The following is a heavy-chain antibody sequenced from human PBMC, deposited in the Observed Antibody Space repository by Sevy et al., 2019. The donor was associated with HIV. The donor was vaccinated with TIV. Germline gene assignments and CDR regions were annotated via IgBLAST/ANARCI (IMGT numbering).Heavy chain of an antibody. D-gene: IGHD3-22*01. CDR1: GYTFIGYY. CDR3: ASDHMYYYDTSGYYDGTDY. Sequence: ASVKVSCKTSGYTFIGYYMHWVRQAPGQGLEWMGWINPNGGGTNLAQKFQGRVTMTSNTSIGTAYMELRGLRSEDTAIYYCASDHMYYYDTSGYYDGTDYWGQGTLVTVSS. J-gene: IGHJ4*02. CDR2: INPNGGGT. V-gene: IGHV1-2*02.